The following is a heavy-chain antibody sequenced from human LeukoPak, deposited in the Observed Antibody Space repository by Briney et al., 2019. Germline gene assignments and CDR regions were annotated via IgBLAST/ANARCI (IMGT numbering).Heavy chain of an antibody. CDR2: IWYDGSNK. J-gene: IGHJ4*02. D-gene: IGHD2-21*02. V-gene: IGHV3-33*08. CDR1: GFTFSSYG. CDR3: VRAACGGDCSFDY. Sequence: PGGSLRLSCAASGFTFSSYGMHWVRQAPGKVLEGVAVIWYDGSNKYYADSVKGRFTISRDNSKNTLHLQMNSLRAEDTAVYYCVRAACGGDCSFDYWGQGTLVSVSS.